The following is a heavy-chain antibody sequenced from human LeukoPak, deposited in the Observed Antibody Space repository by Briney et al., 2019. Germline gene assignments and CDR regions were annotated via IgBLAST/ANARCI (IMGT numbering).Heavy chain of an antibody. CDR2: IYYSGST. CDR1: GGSISSYY. J-gene: IGHJ3*02. CDR3: AGTYDILTGFAFDI. D-gene: IGHD3-9*01. Sequence: SENLSLTCTVSGGSISSYYWSWIRQPPGKGLEWIGYIYYSGSTNYNPSLKSRVTISVDTSKNQFSLKLSSVTAADTAVYYCAGTYDILTGFAFDIWGQGTMVTVSS. V-gene: IGHV4-59*08.